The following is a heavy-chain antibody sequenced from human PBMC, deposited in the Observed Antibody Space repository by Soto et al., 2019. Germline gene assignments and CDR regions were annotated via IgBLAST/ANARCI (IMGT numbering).Heavy chain of an antibody. Sequence: QLHLVQSGAVVKKPGASVTVSCSASGYPVTAYYMHWVRQAPGRGLEWMGGINPATGAAKYTQTFQGRVTLARDTATSTDFMELSGLTSEDTAVFYFAGGGGVGVAGSAAFDMWGQGTLVTVSS. D-gene: IGHD3-3*01. J-gene: IGHJ3*02. CDR1: GYPVTAYY. CDR2: INPATGAA. V-gene: IGHV1-2*02. CDR3: AGGGGVGVAGSAAFDM.